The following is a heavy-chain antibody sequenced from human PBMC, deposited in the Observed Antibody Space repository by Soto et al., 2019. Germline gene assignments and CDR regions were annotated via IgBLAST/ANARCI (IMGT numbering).Heavy chain of an antibody. CDR3: ARVYYDYPWGSSRFAGYYFDS. CDR2: IYYSGTT. Sequence: SETLSLTCTVSGGSVSSGSYYWSWIRQPPGKGLEWIGYIYYSGTTDYNPSLKSRLTVSIDTSKNQFSLRLSSVTAADTAVYYCARVYYDYPWGSSRFAGYYFDSWGQGSLVTVSS. CDR1: GGSVSSGSYY. J-gene: IGHJ4*02. D-gene: IGHD3-16*02. V-gene: IGHV4-61*01.